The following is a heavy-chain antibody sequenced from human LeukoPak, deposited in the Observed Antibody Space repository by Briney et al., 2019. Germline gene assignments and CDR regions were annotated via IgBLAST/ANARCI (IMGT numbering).Heavy chain of an antibody. Sequence: SETLSLACGVYGGSLSGFYWSWIRQPPGKGLEWIGEINHSGSTNYNPSLKSRLTISVDTSKNQFSLKLNFVTAADTAVYYCARVSPGNWFDPWGQGTLVTVSS. V-gene: IGHV4-34*01. CDR3: ARVSPGNWFDP. CDR1: GGSLSGFY. CDR2: INHSGST. J-gene: IGHJ5*02.